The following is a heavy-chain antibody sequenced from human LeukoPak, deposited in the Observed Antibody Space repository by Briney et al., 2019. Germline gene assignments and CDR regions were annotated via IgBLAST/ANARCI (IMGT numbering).Heavy chain of an antibody. D-gene: IGHD3-10*01. CDR1: GFTFSSYA. Sequence: GGSLRLSCAASGFTFSSYAMSWVRQAPGKGLEWVSAISGSGGSTYYADSVKGRFTISRDNAKNTLYLQMDSLRGEDTAVYYCASGYYGSGSYLTPWGQGTLVTVSP. CDR3: ASGYYGSGSYLTP. V-gene: IGHV3-23*01. CDR2: ISGSGGST. J-gene: IGHJ5*02.